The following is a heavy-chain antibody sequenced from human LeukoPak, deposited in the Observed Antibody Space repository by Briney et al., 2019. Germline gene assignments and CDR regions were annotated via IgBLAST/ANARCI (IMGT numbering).Heavy chain of an antibody. D-gene: IGHD3-16*01. CDR1: GFTFGDYA. CDR2: IRSKAYGGTT. J-gene: IGHJ6*03. V-gene: IGHV3-49*03. Sequence: GGSLRLSCTASGFTFGDYAMSWFRQAPGKGLEWVGFIRSKAYGGTTEYAASVKGRFTISRDDSKSIAYLQMNSLKTEDTAVYYCTSEGGSYYYYYYMDVWGKGTTVTISS. CDR3: TSEGGSYYYYYYMDV.